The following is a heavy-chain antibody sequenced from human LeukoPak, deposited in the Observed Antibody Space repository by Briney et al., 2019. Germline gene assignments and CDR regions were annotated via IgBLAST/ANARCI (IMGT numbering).Heavy chain of an antibody. CDR2: IIPIFGTA. Sequence: GASVKVSCKASGGTFSSYAISWVRQTPGQGLEWMGGIIPIFGTANYAQKFQGRVTITADESTSTAYMELSSLRSEDTAVYYCARESGTYCCGDCYVRGWFDPWGQGTLVTVSS. CDR1: GGTFSSYA. CDR3: ARESGTYCCGDCYVRGWFDP. V-gene: IGHV1-69*01. D-gene: IGHD2-21*02. J-gene: IGHJ5*02.